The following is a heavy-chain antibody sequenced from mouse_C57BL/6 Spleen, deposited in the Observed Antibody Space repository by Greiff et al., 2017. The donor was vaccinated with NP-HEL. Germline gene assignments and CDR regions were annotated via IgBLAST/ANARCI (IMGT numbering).Heavy chain of an antibody. Sequence: EVKVVESGGDLVKPGGSLKLSCAASGFTFSSYGMSWVRQTPDKRLEWVATISSGGSYTYYPDSVKGRFTISRDNAKNTLYLQMSSLKSEDTAMYYCARRSTDYAMDYWGQGTSVTVSS. J-gene: IGHJ4*01. CDR1: GFTFSSYG. V-gene: IGHV5-6*02. CDR3: ARRSTDYAMDY. CDR2: ISSGGSYT.